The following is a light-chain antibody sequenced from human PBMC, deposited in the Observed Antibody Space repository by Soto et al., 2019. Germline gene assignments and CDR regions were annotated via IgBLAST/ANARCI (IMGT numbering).Light chain of an antibody. CDR3: QQYDDWPPRYT. J-gene: IGKJ2*01. CDR2: GAS. CDR1: QSVSSN. Sequence: EIVMTQSPATLSVSPGERATLSCRASQSVSSNLAWYQQKPGQAPRLLIYGASSRATGIPARFSGSGSGTEFSLTISSLHSEDFAVYYCQQYDDWPPRYTFGQGTKLDIK. V-gene: IGKV3-15*01.